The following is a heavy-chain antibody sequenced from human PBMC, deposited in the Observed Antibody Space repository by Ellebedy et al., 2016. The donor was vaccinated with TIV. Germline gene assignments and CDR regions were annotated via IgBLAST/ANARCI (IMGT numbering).Heavy chain of an antibody. V-gene: IGHV3-11*06. J-gene: IGHJ5*02. CDR2: ISSSSSYT. D-gene: IGHD6-13*01. CDR3: ARGYSSYQNWFDP. Sequence: GESLKISXAASGFTFSDYYMSWIRQAPGKGLEWVSYISSSSSYTNYADSVKGRFTISRDNAKNSLYLQMNSLRAEDTAVYYCARGYSSYQNWFDPWGQGTLVTVSS. CDR1: GFTFSDYY.